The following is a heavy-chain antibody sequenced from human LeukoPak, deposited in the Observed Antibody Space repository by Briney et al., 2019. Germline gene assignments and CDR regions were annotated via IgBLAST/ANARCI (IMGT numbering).Heavy chain of an antibody. CDR3: ARDYYYDSSGNRDTFDI. CDR2: ISAYNGNT. CDR1: GYTFTSYG. D-gene: IGHD3-22*01. J-gene: IGHJ3*02. V-gene: IGHV1-18*01. Sequence: ASVKVSCKASGYTFTSYGISWVRQAPGQGLEWMGWISAYNGNTNYAQKLQGRVTMTTDTSTSTAYMELRSLRSDDTAVYYCARDYYYDSSGNRDTFDIWGQGKMVTVSS.